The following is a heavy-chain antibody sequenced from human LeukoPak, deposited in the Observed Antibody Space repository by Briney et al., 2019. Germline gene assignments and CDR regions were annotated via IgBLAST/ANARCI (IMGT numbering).Heavy chain of an antibody. D-gene: IGHD6-13*01. J-gene: IGHJ4*02. Sequence: PGGSLRLSCAASGFTFSSYGMNWVRQAPGKGLQWVSAISSSGGSTYYADSVKGRFTISRDNSKNTLYLQLNSLRAEDTAVYYCAKIPYTSSWYGYWGQGTLVTASS. CDR3: AKIPYTSSWYGY. CDR1: GFTFSSYG. V-gene: IGHV3-23*01. CDR2: ISSSGGST.